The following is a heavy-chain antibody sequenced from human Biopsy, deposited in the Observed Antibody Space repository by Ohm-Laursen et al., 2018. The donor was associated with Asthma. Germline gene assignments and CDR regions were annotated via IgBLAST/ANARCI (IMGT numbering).Heavy chain of an antibody. J-gene: IGHJ3*01. Sequence: SLRLSCSASRINLRNFGVFWVRQAPGKGLEWLAWISNQGPYTAYADSVKGRFTVSRDNYHNTASLVLDSLRPDDTGVYYCATPASPGPGADAMDLWGQGTVVTVSS. CDR2: ISNQGPYT. CDR3: ATPASPGPGADAMDL. CDR1: RINLRNFG. V-gene: IGHV3-30*03. D-gene: IGHD6-6*01.